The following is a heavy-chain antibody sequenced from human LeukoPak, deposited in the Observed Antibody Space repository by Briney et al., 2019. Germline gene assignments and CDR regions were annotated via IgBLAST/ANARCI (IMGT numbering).Heavy chain of an antibody. D-gene: IGHD6-19*01. CDR2: IGGSGGGT. J-gene: IGHJ6*03. CDR1: GFTFSNYA. V-gene: IGHV3-23*01. CDR3: AKRGSGWYEDYYYYMDV. Sequence: GGSLRLSCAASGFTFSNYAMNWVRQAPGKGLEWVSAIGGSGGGTYYADSVKGRFTISRDNSKNTLYLQMNSLRAEDTAVYYCAKRGSGWYEDYYYYMDVWGKGTTVTISS.